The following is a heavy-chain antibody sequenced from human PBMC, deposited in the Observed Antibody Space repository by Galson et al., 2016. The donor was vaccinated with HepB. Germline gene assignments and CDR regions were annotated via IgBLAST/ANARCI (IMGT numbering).Heavy chain of an antibody. CDR2: IKRKTDGGTT. V-gene: IGHV3-15*01. CDR3: TTYYGNILTAYRWFDP. D-gene: IGHD3-9*01. Sequence: AWMNWVRQAPGKGLEWVGRIKRKTDGGTTDYAAPVEGRFTISRDDSKNTLYLQMNNLKNEDTAVYYCTTYYGNILTAYRWFDPWGQGTLVTVSS. J-gene: IGHJ5*02. CDR1: AW.